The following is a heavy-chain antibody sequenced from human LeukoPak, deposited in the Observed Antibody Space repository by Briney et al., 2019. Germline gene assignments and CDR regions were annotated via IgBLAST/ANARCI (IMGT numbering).Heavy chain of an antibody. D-gene: IGHD6-6*01. CDR2: IIPIFGTA. V-gene: IGHV1-69*13. J-gene: IGHJ1*01. CDR1: GGTFSSYA. Sequence: GASVKVSCKASGGTFSSYAISWVRQAPGQGLEWMGGIIPIFGTANYAQKFQGRVTITADESTGTAYMELSSLRSEDTAVYYCAGADGSSFLNAEYFQHWGQGTLVTVSS. CDR3: AGADGSSFLNAEYFQH.